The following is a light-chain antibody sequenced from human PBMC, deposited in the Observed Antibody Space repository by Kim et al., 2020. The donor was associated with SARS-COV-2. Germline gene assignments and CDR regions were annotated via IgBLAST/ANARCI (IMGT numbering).Light chain of an antibody. J-gene: IGKJ2*01. CDR1: QGISSA. CDR2: DAS. Sequence: SASVGDRVTLTCRASQGISSALAWYQQKPGKAPKLLIYDASSVESGVPSRFSGSGSGTDFTLTISSLQPEDFATYYCQQFNSYSYTFGQGTKLEI. CDR3: QQFNSYSYT. V-gene: IGKV1-13*02.